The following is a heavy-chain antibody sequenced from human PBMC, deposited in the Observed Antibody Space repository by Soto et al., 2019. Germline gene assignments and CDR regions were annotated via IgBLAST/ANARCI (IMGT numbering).Heavy chain of an antibody. Sequence: QVQLVQSGAEVKKPGSSVKVSCKASGGTFSSYATSWVRQAPGQGLEWMGGIIPIFGTANYAQKFQGRVTITADKSTSTAYMELSSLRSEDTAVYYCARGGRGYSGYDPSYYYYYYGMDVWGQGTTVTVSS. CDR1: GGTFSSYA. CDR2: IIPIFGTA. D-gene: IGHD5-12*01. CDR3: ARGGRGYSGYDPSYYYYYYGMDV. J-gene: IGHJ6*02. V-gene: IGHV1-69*06.